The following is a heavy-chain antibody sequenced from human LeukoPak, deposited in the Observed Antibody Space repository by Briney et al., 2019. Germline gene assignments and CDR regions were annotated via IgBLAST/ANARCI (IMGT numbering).Heavy chain of an antibody. CDR2: IYYGGST. Sequence: PSETLSLTCTVSGGSISSSSYYWGWIRQPPGKGLEWIASIYYGGSTYYNPSLKSRVTMSVDTSKNQFSLKLSSVTAADTAVYYCARVHAYYFDYWGQGTLVTVSS. CDR3: ARVHAYYFDY. CDR1: GGSISSSSYY. J-gene: IGHJ4*02. V-gene: IGHV4-39*07.